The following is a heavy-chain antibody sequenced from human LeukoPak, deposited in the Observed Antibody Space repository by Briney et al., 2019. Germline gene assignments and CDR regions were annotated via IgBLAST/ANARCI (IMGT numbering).Heavy chain of an antibody. J-gene: IGHJ4*02. CDR2: TTATGGTT. CDR1: GFTFTSHA. V-gene: IGHV3-23*01. Sequence: GGSLRLSCEASGFTFTSHAMTWLRQAPGKGLEWVSSTTATGGTTYYADSVKGRFTISRDNSKNMLYLQMDSLRVEDTAVYYCGKARGYSYGTEYWGQGTLVTVSS. D-gene: IGHD5-18*01. CDR3: GKARGYSYGTEY.